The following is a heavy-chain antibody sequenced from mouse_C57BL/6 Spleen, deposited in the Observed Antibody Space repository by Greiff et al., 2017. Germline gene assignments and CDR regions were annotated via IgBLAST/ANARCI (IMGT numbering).Heavy chain of an antibody. V-gene: IGHV1-61*01. CDR2: IYPSDSET. Sequence: QVQLQQPGAELVRPGSSVKLSCKASGYTFTSYWMDWVKQRPGQGLEWIGNIYPSDSETHYNQKFKDKATLTVDKSSSTAYMQLSSLTSEDSAVYYCARGGYGNYGAMDYWGQGTSVTGSS. J-gene: IGHJ4*01. CDR1: GYTFTSYW. D-gene: IGHD2-10*02. CDR3: ARGGYGNYGAMDY.